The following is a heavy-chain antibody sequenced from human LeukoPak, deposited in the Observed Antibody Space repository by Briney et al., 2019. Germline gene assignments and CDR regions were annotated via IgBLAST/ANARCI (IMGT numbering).Heavy chain of an antibody. CDR3: ARLIVVGATHYWYFDL. V-gene: IGHV4-59*08. CDR1: GGSISSYY. J-gene: IGHJ2*01. Sequence: SETLSLTCTVSGGSISSYYWSWTRQPPGKGLEWIGYIYYSGSTNYNPSLKSRVTISVDTSKNQFSLKLSSVTAADTAVYYCARLIVVGATHYWYFDLWGRGTLVTVSS. CDR2: IYYSGST. D-gene: IGHD1-26*01.